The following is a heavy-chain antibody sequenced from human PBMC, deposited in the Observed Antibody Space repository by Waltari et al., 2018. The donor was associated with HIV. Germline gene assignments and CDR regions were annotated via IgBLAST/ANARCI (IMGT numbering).Heavy chain of an antibody. V-gene: IGHV3-30*18. J-gene: IGHJ4*02. D-gene: IGHD3-3*01. CDR2: ISYDGSRV. CDR1: GFSFSSYA. CDR3: AKGPGLRDVEWLPY. Sequence: QVPLVESGGGLFPPGKSLRLSCTGSGFSFSSYALHWVRQAPGMGLEWVASISYDGSRVYYADSVKGRVSISRDNGMSTVYLRMTRLRSEDTAVYFGAKGPGLRDVEWLPYWGQGTLVSVS.